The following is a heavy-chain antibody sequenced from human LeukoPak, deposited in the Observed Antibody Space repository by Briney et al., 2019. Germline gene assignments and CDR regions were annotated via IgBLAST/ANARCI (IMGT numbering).Heavy chain of an antibody. D-gene: IGHD4-23*01. Sequence: GALRLSCTASGFTFSSYGMHWVRQAPGKGLEWVAFIRYDGSNKYYADSVKGRFTISRDNSKNTLYLQMNSLRAEDTAVYYCAKDRRSGGNFGGIDNWGQGTLVTVSS. V-gene: IGHV3-30*02. CDR1: GFTFSSYG. CDR2: IRYDGSNK. J-gene: IGHJ4*02. CDR3: AKDRRSGGNFGGIDN.